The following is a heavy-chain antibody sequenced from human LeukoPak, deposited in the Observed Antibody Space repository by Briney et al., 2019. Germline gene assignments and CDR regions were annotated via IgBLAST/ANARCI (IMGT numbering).Heavy chain of an antibody. CDR1: GGTFSSYA. CDR3: GIVGATTGGEDY. CDR2: IIPIFGTA. D-gene: IGHD1-26*01. J-gene: IGHJ4*02. Sequence: GSSVKVSCKASGGTFSSYAISWVRQAPGQGLEWMGGIIPIFGTANYAQKFQGRVTITADESTSTAYMELSSLRSEDTAVYYCGIVGATTGGEDYWGQGTLVTVSS. V-gene: IGHV1-69*01.